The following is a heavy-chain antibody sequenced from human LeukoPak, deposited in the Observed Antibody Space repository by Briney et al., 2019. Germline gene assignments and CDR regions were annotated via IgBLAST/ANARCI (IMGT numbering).Heavy chain of an antibody. CDR3: ATRGDSYCGGDCYTGRYYYYYMDV. CDR2: ISSSSSTI. J-gene: IGHJ6*03. CDR1: GFTFSSYG. V-gene: IGHV3-48*01. D-gene: IGHD2-21*02. Sequence: PGGSLRLSCAASGFTFSSYGMTWVRQAPGKGLEWVSYISSSSSTIYYADSVKGRFTISRDNAKNSLYLQMNSLRAEDTAVYYCATRGDSYCGGDCYTGRYYYYYMDVWGKGTTVTVSS.